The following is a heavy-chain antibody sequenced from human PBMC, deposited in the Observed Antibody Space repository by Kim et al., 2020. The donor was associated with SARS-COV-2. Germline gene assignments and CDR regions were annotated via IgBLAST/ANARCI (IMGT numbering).Heavy chain of an antibody. V-gene: IGHV3-21*01. CDR3: ARAPVRSIAAAGHFDY. CDR1: GFTFSSYS. J-gene: IGHJ4*02. CDR2: ISSSSSYI. Sequence: GGSLRLSCAASGFTFSSYSMNWVRQAPGKGLEWVSSISSSSSYIYYADSVKGRFTISRDNAKNSLYLQMNSLRAEDTAVYYCARAPVRSIAAAGHFDYWGQGTLVTVSS. D-gene: IGHD6-13*01.